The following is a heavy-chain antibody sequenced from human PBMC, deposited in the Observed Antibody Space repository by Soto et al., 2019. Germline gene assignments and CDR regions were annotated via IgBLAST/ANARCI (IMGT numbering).Heavy chain of an antibody. CDR1: GFTFSSYG. CDR3: VVVSSWFDY. Sequence: QVQLVESGGGVVQPGRSLRLSCAASGFTFSSYGMHWVRQAPGTGLEWVAVISYDGSNKYYADSVKGRFTISRDNSKNTLYLQMNILRAEDTALYYCVVVSSWFDYWGQGTLVTVSS. V-gene: IGHV3-30*03. J-gene: IGHJ4*02. D-gene: IGHD6-13*01. CDR2: ISYDGSNK.